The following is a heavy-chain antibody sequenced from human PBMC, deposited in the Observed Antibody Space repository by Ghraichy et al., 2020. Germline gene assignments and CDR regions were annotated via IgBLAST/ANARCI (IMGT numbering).Heavy chain of an antibody. Sequence: SETLSLTCAVYGGSFSGYYWSWIRQPPGKGLEWIGEINHSGSTNYNPSLKSRVTISVDTSKNQFSLKLSSVTAADTAVYYCARGRPPSLLCSSTSCYKGWFDYWGQGTLVTVSS. J-gene: IGHJ4*02. D-gene: IGHD2-2*02. V-gene: IGHV4-34*01. CDR2: INHSGST. CDR1: GGSFSGYY. CDR3: ARGRPPSLLCSSTSCYKGWFDY.